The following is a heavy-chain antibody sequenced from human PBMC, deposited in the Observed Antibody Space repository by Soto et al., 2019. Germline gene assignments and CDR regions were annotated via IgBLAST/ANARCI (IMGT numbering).Heavy chain of an antibody. Sequence: GASVKVSCKASGGTFSSYAISWVRQAPGQGLEWMGGIIPIFGTANYAQKFQGRVTITADESTSTAYMELSSLRSEDTAVYYCARGAYDSYLTPAWDAFDIWGQGTMVTVSS. V-gene: IGHV1-69*13. CDR2: IIPIFGTA. CDR3: ARGAYDSYLTPAWDAFDI. CDR1: GGTFSSYA. D-gene: IGHD3-22*01. J-gene: IGHJ3*02.